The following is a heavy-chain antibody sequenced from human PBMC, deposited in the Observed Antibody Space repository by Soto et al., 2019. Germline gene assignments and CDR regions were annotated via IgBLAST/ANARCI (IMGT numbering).Heavy chain of an antibody. CDR2: MNPNSGNT. J-gene: IGHJ4*02. D-gene: IGHD6-13*01. V-gene: IGHV1-8*01. Sequence: ASVKVSCKASGYTFTSYDINWVRQATGQGLEWMGRMNPNSGNTGYAQKFQGRVTMTRNTSISTAYMELSSLRSEDTAVYYCARGRNTAAGSRAIDYWGRGTLVTVSS. CDR3: ARGRNTAAGSRAIDY. CDR1: GYTFTSYD.